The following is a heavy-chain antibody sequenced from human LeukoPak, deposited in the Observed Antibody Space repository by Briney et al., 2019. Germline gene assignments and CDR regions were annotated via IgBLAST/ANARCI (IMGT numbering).Heavy chain of an antibody. V-gene: IGHV3-21*01. J-gene: IGHJ4*02. CDR2: ISSSSNYI. CDR3: VRGGYSRGWYYFDY. D-gene: IGHD6-19*01. CDR1: GFTFSSYS. Sequence: GGSLRLSCAASGFTFSSYSMNWVRQAPEKGLEWVSSISSSSNYIYYADSVKGRFTISRDNAKNSLYLQMSSLRAEDTAVYYCVRGGYSRGWYYFDYWGQGTLVSVSS.